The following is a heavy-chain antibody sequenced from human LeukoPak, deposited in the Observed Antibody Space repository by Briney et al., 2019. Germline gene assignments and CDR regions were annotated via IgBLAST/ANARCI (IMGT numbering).Heavy chain of an antibody. V-gene: IGHV4-39*01. CDR1: GGSISSSSAN. Sequence: TSQTLSLTCTVSGGSISSSSANWGWIRQPPGKGLEWIGSIYYSKNTYYNPSLKSRGTISADTSKNRFSLTLGSVSATDTAVYYCVSPRGFSYGYSDYWSQGTLVTVSS. CDR2: IYYSKNT. CDR3: VSPRGFSYGYSDY. D-gene: IGHD5-18*01. J-gene: IGHJ4*02.